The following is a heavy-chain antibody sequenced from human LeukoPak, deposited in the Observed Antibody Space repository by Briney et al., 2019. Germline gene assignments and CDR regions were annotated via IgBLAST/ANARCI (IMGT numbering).Heavy chain of an antibody. Sequence: GGSLRLSCAASGFTFSTYAMTWVRQAPGKGLEWVSLISGTGGSTYYADSVKGRFTISRDNSKNTVYLQMNSLRAEDTAVYYCANDLGWIQLNLGRGQGTLVTVSS. CDR2: ISGTGGST. CDR1: GFTFSTYA. J-gene: IGHJ4*02. CDR3: ANDLGWIQLNLG. D-gene: IGHD5-18*01. V-gene: IGHV3-23*01.